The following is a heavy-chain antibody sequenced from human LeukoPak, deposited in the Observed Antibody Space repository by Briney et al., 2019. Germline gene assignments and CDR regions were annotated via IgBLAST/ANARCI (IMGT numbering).Heavy chain of an antibody. CDR3: AKDLPLPPGIAAAGTPDY. CDR1: GFTFSSYG. J-gene: IGHJ4*02. D-gene: IGHD6-13*01. V-gene: IGHV3-30*02. Sequence: PGGSLRLSCAASGFTFSSYGMHWVRQAPGKGLEWVAFIRYDGSNKYYADSVKGRFTISRDNSKNTLYLQMNSLRAEDTAVYYCAKDLPLPPGIAAAGTPDYWGQGTLVTVSS. CDR2: IRYDGSNK.